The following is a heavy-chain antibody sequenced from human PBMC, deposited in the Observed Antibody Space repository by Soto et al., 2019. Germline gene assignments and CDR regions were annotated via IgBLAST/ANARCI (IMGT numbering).Heavy chain of an antibody. D-gene: IGHD2-2*01. V-gene: IGHV4-31*03. CDR1: GGSIISGGYY. J-gene: IGHJ6*02. CDR2: IYYSGST. CDR3: ARDFGVPAHQGRGSYGMDV. Sequence: SETLSLTCTVSGGSIISGGYYWSWIRQHPGKGLEWIGYIYYSGSTYYNPSLKSRVTISVDTSKNQFSLKLSSVTAADTAVYYCARDFGVPAHQGRGSYGMDVWGQGTTVTVSS.